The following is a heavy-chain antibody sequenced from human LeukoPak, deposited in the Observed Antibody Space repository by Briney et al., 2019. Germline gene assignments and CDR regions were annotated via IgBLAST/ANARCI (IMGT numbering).Heavy chain of an antibody. Sequence: SGPTLVNPTQTLTLTCSFSGFSLTTSNVLVGWVRQPPGKALEWLAFVYGDDDMRYRTSLRNRLTITKDTSKNQVVLTMTNMAPADTATYYRAHRTSVTSVDHWGQGTLVTVSS. CDR3: AHRTSVTSVDH. CDR1: GFSLTTSNVL. CDR2: VYGDDDM. J-gene: IGHJ4*02. D-gene: IGHD4-17*01. V-gene: IGHV2-5*02.